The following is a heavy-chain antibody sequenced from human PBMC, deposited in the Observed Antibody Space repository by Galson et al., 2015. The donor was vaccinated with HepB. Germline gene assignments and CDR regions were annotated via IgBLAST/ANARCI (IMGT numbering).Heavy chain of an antibody. Sequence: SLRLSCAASGFTFSSYAMHWVRQAPGKGLEWVAVISYDGSNKYYADSVKGRFTISRDNSKNTLYLQMNSLRAEDTAVYYCARDGLGSGWYDAFDIWGQGTMVTVSS. D-gene: IGHD6-19*01. V-gene: IGHV3-30-3*01. CDR1: GFTFSSYA. CDR3: ARDGLGSGWYDAFDI. J-gene: IGHJ3*02. CDR2: ISYDGSNK.